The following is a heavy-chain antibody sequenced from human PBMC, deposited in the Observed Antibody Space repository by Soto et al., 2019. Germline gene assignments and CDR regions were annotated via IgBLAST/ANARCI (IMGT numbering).Heavy chain of an antibody. Sequence: QAQLLKSGAEMKKPGASVKVSCKASGYTFINDFIHWVRQAPGQGLELIGIVHPSRGTADYAQKFQGRVTLTTDISKRTGYMDLSSLRSEDTAVYYCARPLIGNTVDLWGQGTTVIVSS. CDR3: ARPLIGNTVDL. J-gene: IGHJ3*01. CDR2: VHPSRGTA. CDR1: GYTFINDF. V-gene: IGHV1-46*01. D-gene: IGHD1-7*01.